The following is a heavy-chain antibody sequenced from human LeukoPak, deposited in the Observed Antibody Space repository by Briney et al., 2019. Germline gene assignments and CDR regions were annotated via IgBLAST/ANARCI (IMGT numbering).Heavy chain of an antibody. Sequence: SVKVSCKASGGTFSSYAISWVRQAPGQGLEWMGGIIPIFGTANYAQKFQGRVTITADESTSTAYMELSSLRPEDTAVYYCARGYGDYKDWFDPWGQGTLVTVSS. V-gene: IGHV1-69*01. D-gene: IGHD4-17*01. CDR3: ARGYGDYKDWFDP. CDR2: IIPIFGTA. J-gene: IGHJ5*02. CDR1: GGTFSSYA.